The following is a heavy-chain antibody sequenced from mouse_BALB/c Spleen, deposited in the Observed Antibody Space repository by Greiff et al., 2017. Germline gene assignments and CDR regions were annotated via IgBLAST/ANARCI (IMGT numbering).Heavy chain of an antibody. CDR3: ARGEGYDGDY. V-gene: IGHV5-6-5*01. J-gene: IGHJ4*01. D-gene: IGHD2-2*01. CDR1: GFTFSSYA. Sequence: EVQGVESGGGLVKPGGSLKLSCAASGFTFSSYAMSWVRQTPEKRLEWVASISSGGSTYYPDSVKGRFTISRDNARNILYLQMSSLRSEDTAMYYCARGEGYDGDYWGQGTSVTVSS. CDR2: ISSGGST.